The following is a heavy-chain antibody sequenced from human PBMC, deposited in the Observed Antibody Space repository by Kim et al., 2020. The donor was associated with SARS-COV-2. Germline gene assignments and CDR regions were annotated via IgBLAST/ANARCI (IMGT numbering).Heavy chain of an antibody. CDR2: IYYSGST. CDR3: ARDWGAAAGPTPYFDY. CDR1: GGSISSSSYY. V-gene: IGHV4-39*07. D-gene: IGHD6-13*01. Sequence: SETLSLTCTVSGGSISSSSYYWGWIRQPPGKGLEWIGSIYYSGSTYYNPSLKSRVTISVDTSKNQFSLKLSSVTAADTAVYYCARDWGAAAGPTPYFDY. J-gene: IGHJ4*01.